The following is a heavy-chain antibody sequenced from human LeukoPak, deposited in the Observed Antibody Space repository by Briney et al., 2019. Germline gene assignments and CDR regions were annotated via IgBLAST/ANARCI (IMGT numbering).Heavy chain of an antibody. Sequence: GGSLRLSCAASGFTFSSYAMSWVRQAPGKGLEWVSAISGSGGSTYYADSVKGRFTISRDNSKNTLYLQMNSLRAEDTAVYYCAKDFYIGYSSSWYREANGNADYWGQGTLVTVSS. D-gene: IGHD6-13*01. V-gene: IGHV3-23*01. J-gene: IGHJ4*02. CDR1: GFTFSSYA. CDR3: AKDFYIGYSSSWYREANGNADY. CDR2: ISGSGGST.